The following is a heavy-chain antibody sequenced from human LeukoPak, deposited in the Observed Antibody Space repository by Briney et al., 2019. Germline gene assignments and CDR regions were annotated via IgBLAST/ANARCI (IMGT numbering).Heavy chain of an antibody. CDR2: ISTSSSYI. V-gene: IGHV3-21*01. D-gene: IGHD1-26*01. Sequence: GESLRLSCAASGFTFSSYSMNWVRQAPGKGLEWDSSISTSSSYIYYADSVKGRFTISRDNAKNSLYLQMNSLRAEDTAVYYCARSSRSYPIYFDYWGQGTLVTVSS. J-gene: IGHJ4*02. CDR1: GFTFSSYS. CDR3: ARSSRSYPIYFDY.